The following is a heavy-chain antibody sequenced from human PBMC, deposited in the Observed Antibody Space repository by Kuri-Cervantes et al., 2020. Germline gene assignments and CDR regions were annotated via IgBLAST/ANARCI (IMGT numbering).Heavy chain of an antibody. Sequence: GSLRLSCSVSGGSISSYYWSWIRQPAGKGLEWIGRIYTSGSTNYNPSLKSRVTISVDKSKNQFSLKLSSVTAADTAVYYCARGNYLGYCSDGSCRSGDFDYWGQGTLVTVSS. V-gene: IGHV4-4*07. J-gene: IGHJ4*02. CDR1: GGSISSYY. CDR3: ARGNYLGYCSDGSCRSGDFDY. D-gene: IGHD2-15*01. CDR2: IYTSGST.